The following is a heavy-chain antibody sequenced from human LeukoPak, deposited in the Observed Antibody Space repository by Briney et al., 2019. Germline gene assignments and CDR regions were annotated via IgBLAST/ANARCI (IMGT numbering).Heavy chain of an antibody. CDR1: GFTLSSYS. V-gene: IGHV3-21*01. CDR3: AKGATSCSSTSCPDASDI. D-gene: IGHD2-2*01. J-gene: IGHJ3*02. CDR2: ISSSSSYI. Sequence: GGSLRLSCAASGFTLSSYSMNWVRQAPGKGLGWVSSISSSSSYIYYADSVKGRFTISRDNSKNTLYLQMNSLRAEDTAVYYCAKGATSCSSTSCPDASDIWGQGTMVTVSS.